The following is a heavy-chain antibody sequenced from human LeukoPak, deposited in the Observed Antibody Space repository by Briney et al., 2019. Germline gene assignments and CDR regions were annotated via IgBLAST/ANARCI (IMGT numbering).Heavy chain of an antibody. D-gene: IGHD1-26*01. CDR1: GGSISGTSYY. V-gene: IGHV4-39*07. J-gene: IGHJ4*02. Sequence: PSETLSLTCTVSGGSISGTSYYWGWIRQPPGKGLEWIGSIFYSGNTYDNPSLKSRVTISVDTSKNQFSLKLSSVTAADTAVYYCATTTIRLGYWGQGTLVTVSS. CDR3: ATTTIRLGY. CDR2: IFYSGNT.